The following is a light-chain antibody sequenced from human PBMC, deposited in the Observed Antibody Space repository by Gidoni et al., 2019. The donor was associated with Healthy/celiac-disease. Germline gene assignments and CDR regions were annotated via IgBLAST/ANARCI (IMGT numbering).Light chain of an antibody. CDR2: DAS. J-gene: IGKJ5*01. CDR1: QSVSSY. V-gene: IGKV3-11*01. Sequence: EIVLTQSPATLSLSPGESATLSCRASQSVSSYLAWYQQKPGQAPRLLIYDASNRATGIPARFSGSGSGTDFTLTISSLEPEDFAFYYCQQRSNWLTFGQGTRLEIK. CDR3: QQRSNWLT.